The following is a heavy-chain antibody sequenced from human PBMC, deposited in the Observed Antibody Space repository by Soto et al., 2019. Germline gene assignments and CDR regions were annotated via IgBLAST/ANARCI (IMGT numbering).Heavy chain of an antibody. CDR1: GGTFRTSA. D-gene: IGHD3-3*02. CDR2: IMPVFRRP. CDR3: ARDKDRPQLGGNYYYILDV. J-gene: IGHJ6*02. Sequence: GASVKVCCKASGGTFRTSAISWVRQAPGQGLEWVGGIMPVFRRPKYAQNFQGRVTISADESTSTAYMELSSLRSDDTAVYYCARDKDRPQLGGNYYYILDVWGQGTAVTVSS. V-gene: IGHV1-69*13.